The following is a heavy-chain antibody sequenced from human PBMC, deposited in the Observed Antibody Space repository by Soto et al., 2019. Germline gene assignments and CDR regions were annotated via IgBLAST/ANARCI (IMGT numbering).Heavy chain of an antibody. D-gene: IGHD6-13*01. J-gene: IGHJ4*02. Sequence: QVQLVESGGGVVQPGRSLRLSCAASGFTFSSYGMHWVRQAPGKGLEWVAVISYDGSNKYYADSVKGRFTISRDNSKNTLYLQMNSLRAEDTAVYYCAKDKNAAANNGGFDYGGQGTLVTVSS. V-gene: IGHV3-30*18. CDR3: AKDKNAAANNGGFDY. CDR1: GFTFSSYG. CDR2: ISYDGSNK.